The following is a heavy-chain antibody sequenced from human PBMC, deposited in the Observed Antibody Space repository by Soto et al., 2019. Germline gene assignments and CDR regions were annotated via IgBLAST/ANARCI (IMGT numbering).Heavy chain of an antibody. D-gene: IGHD3-9*01. CDR1: GYTFNTYG. Sequence: GASVKVSCKASGYTFNTYGISWVRQAPGQGLEWMGWISGYNGNTEYVQKLQGRVTMTTDTSTSTAYMELRSLRSDDTAVYYCARDWGRGQFLTNKDYWGQGTLVTVSS. J-gene: IGHJ4*02. CDR3: ARDWGRGQFLTNKDY. CDR2: ISGYNGNT. V-gene: IGHV1-18*01.